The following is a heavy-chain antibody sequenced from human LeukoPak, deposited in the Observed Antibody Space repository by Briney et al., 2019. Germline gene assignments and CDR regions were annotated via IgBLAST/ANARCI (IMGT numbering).Heavy chain of an antibody. Sequence: PGGSLRLSCAVSGFTFRSYGMHWVRQIPGKELVWVSHINTDGSRTLYADSVKGRFTISRDNAKNSLYLQMNSLRAEDTAVYYCARSEPLYYYATRGLSDYWGQGTLVTVSS. CDR1: GFTFRSYG. CDR3: ARSEPLYYYATRGLSDY. CDR2: INTDGSRT. D-gene: IGHD3-22*01. V-gene: IGHV3-74*03. J-gene: IGHJ4*02.